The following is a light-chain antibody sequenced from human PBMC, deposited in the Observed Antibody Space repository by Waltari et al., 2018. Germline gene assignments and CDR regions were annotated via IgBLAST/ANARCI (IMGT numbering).Light chain of an antibody. CDR3: SSYISSDTLEL. V-gene: IGLV2-14*03. CDR2: DVS. Sequence: HSALTQPASVSGSPGQSITISCTGTSSDVGGYNYVSWYQQHPGKAPKLMIFDVSYLPSGISKRFSGSNAGNTASLTIFGLQAEDKADYYCSSYISSDTLELFGGWTSLTVL. CDR1: SSDVGGYNY. J-gene: IGLJ2*01.